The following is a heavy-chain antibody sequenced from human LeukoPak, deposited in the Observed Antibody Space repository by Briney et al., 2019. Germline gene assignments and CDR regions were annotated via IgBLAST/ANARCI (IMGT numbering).Heavy chain of an antibody. Sequence: ASVKVSCKASGYTFTGYYMHWVRQAPGQGLEWMGWINPNSGVTNYEQKFQGRVTMARVTSISTAYMELSSLRSDDTAVYYCARGAHASGWYGDFDYWGQGTLVTVSS. J-gene: IGHJ4*02. D-gene: IGHD6-19*01. CDR1: GYTFTGYY. CDR3: ARGAHASGWYGDFDY. V-gene: IGHV1-2*02. CDR2: INPNSGVT.